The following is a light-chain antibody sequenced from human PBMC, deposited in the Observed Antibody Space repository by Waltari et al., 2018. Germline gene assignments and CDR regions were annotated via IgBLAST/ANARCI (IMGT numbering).Light chain of an antibody. CDR2: GIS. V-gene: IGKV1-39*01. CDR1: QTIPRY. Sequence: DIQMTQSPSSLSASVGDRVTITCRASQTIPRYLNWYQQKPGKAPKLLIYGISNLHSGVPSRFSGSGSGTDFTLTISSLQPEDFATYYCQKYNSAPLTFGGGTKVEIK. J-gene: IGKJ4*01. CDR3: QKYNSAPLT.